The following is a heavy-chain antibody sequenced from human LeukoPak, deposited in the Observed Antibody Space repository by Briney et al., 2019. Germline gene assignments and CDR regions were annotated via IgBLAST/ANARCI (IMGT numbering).Heavy chain of an antibody. D-gene: IGHD3-9*01. CDR2: INWNGGST. CDR1: GFTFDDYG. CDR3: VRVVDILTGYYTWAFDY. V-gene: IGHV3-20*04. Sequence: GGSLRLSCAASGFTFDDYGMSWVRQAPGKGLEWVSGINWNGGSTGYADSVKGRFTISRDNAKNFLYLQMNSLRGEDTALYYCVRVVDILTGYYTWAFDYWGQGTLVTVSS. J-gene: IGHJ4*02.